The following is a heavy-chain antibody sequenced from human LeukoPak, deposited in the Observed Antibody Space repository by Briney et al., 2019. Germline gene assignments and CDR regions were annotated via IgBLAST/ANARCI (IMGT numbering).Heavy chain of an antibody. Sequence: PSETLSLTCTVSGGSITSYYWTWIRQSPGKGLEWIGYISYSGSTNYNPSLRSRVTILVDTPKNQFSLKLSSVTASDTAVYYCARDRGGSYAYNWFDPWGQGTLVTVSS. J-gene: IGHJ5*02. CDR1: GGSITSYY. CDR3: ARDRGGSYAYNWFDP. V-gene: IGHV4-59*01. CDR2: ISYSGST. D-gene: IGHD3-16*01.